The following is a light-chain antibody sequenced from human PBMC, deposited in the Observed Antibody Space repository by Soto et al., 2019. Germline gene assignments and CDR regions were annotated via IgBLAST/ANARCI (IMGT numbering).Light chain of an antibody. CDR3: QNYNNLAWK. Sequence: ETGMTQSPATLSVSPGERATLSCRASHSVGSTLAWYQQKPGQAPRLLMYDTSSRDTGIPARFSGSGSGSECTITISSQKTDDLAGYSCQNYNNLAWKVGQETKVEV. CDR2: DTS. V-gene: IGKV3-15*01. J-gene: IGKJ1*01. CDR1: HSVGST.